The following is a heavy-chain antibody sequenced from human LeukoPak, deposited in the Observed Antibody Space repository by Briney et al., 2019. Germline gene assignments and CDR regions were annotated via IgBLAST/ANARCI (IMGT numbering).Heavy chain of an antibody. Sequence: ASVKVSCKASGYTFTGYYIHWVRQAPGQGLEWMGWINPNSGGTKFAQKFQGRVTMTRDTSISTAYMELSRLRSDDTAVYYCAREASYDSSGYYRDYWGQGTLVTVSS. D-gene: IGHD3-22*01. CDR1: GYTFTGYY. J-gene: IGHJ4*02. CDR3: AREASYDSSGYYRDY. CDR2: INPNSGGT. V-gene: IGHV1-2*02.